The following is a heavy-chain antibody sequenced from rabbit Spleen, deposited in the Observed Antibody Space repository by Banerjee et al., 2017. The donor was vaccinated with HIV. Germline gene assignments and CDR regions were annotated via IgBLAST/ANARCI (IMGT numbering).Heavy chain of an antibody. J-gene: IGHJ4*01. CDR2: IYAAKGST. V-gene: IGHV1S45*01. CDR1: GFDFSSAYD. Sequence: QEQLEESGGGLVRPGGSLKLSCKASGFDFSSAYDMCWVRQAPGKGLEWIGIIYAAKGSTDYASWVKGRFTISGASWTTVSLQMTSLTAADTATYFCARDAGYNGADYDILWGPGTLVTVS. D-gene: IGHD7-1*01. CDR3: ARDAGYNGADYDIL.